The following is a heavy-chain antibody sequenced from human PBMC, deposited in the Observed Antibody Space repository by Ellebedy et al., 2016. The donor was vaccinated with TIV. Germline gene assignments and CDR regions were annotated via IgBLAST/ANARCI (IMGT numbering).Heavy chain of an antibody. Sequence: ASVKVSCXTSGYTFTWHYMHWLRQAPRQGLEWMGWMHPESGDTHYAQKFQGRVTMTRDTSVSTAYMELTSLRFDDTAVYFCATETWYYAYWGQGTLITASS. V-gene: IGHV1-2*02. CDR2: MHPESGDT. J-gene: IGHJ4*02. D-gene: IGHD3-10*01. CDR3: ATETWYYAY. CDR1: GYTFTWHY.